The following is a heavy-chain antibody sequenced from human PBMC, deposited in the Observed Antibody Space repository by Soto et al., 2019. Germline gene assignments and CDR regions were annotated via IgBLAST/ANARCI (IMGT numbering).Heavy chain of an antibody. CDR1: GYTFTSYA. CDR2: INAGNHNT. J-gene: IGHJ4*02. D-gene: IGHD2-21*02. V-gene: IGHV1-3*05. CDR3: ARSIVVVTALDY. Sequence: QVQLVQSGAEEKKPGASVKVSCKASGYTFTSYAMHWVRQAPGQRLEWMGWINAGNHNTKYSQKFQGCVTITRDTPESTADRVLSSLRTEDTAVYFCARSIVVVTALDYWGQGTLVTVSS.